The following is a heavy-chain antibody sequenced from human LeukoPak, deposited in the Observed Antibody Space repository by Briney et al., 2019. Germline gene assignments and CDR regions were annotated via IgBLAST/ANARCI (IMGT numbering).Heavy chain of an antibody. D-gene: IGHD3-16*02. V-gene: IGHV5-51*01. CDR1: GYSFTSSW. CDR3: ARRLGAGGIYPPYWYFDL. CDR2: IYPGDSDT. J-gene: IGHJ2*01. Sequence: GESLNISCKGSGYSFTSSWIGWVRQMPEKGLEWMGIIYPGDSDTRYSPSFEGQVTISADKSIRTAYLQWSSLKASDTAMYYCARRLGAGGIYPPYWYFDLWGRGTLVTVSS.